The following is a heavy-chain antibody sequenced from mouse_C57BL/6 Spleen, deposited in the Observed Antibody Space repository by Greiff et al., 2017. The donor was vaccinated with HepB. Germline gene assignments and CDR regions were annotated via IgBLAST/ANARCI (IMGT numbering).Heavy chain of an antibody. J-gene: IGHJ3*01. CDR2: IHPNSGST. CDR3: ARGRGGYAWFAY. Sequence: QVQLQQPGAELVKPGASVKLSCKASGYTFTSYWMHWVKQRPGQGLEWIGMIHPNSGSTNYNEKFKSKATLTVDKSSSTAYMQLSSLTSEDSAVYYCARGRGGYAWFAYWGQGTLVTVSA. CDR1: GYTFTSYW. D-gene: IGHD2-2*01. V-gene: IGHV1-64*01.